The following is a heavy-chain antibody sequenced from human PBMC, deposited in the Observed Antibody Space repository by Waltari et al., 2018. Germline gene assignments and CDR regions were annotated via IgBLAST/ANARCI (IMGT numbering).Heavy chain of an antibody. CDR1: GYTLTELS. Sequence: QVQLVQSGAEVKKPGASVKVSCKVSGYTLTELSRHWVRQAPGKGLEWMGGFDPEDGETIYAQKFQGRVTMTEDTATDTAYMELSSLRSEDTAVYYCATRSGSYARVVDAFDIWGQGTMVTVSS. D-gene: IGHD1-26*01. J-gene: IGHJ3*02. V-gene: IGHV1-24*01. CDR2: FDPEDGET. CDR3: ATRSGSYARVVDAFDI.